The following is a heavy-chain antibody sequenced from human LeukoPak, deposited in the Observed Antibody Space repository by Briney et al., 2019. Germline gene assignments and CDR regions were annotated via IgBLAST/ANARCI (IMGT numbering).Heavy chain of an antibody. CDR2: INHSGST. CDR1: GGSISSYY. CDR3: ARGYSYGSYYFDY. D-gene: IGHD5-18*01. J-gene: IGHJ4*02. V-gene: IGHV4-34*01. Sequence: PSETLSLTCTVSGGSISSYYWSWIRQPPGKGLEWIGEINHSGSTNYNPSLKSRVTISVDTSKNQFSLKLSSVTAADTAVYYCARGYSYGSYYFDYWGQGTLVTVSS.